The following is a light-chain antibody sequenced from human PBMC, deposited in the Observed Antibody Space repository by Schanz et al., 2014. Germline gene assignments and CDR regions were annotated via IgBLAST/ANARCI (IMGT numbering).Light chain of an antibody. CDR2: TNN. J-gene: IGLJ3*02. V-gene: IGLV1-44*01. CDR3: AAWDDSLNDVL. CDR1: TPNIGSNT. Sequence: SVLTQPPSASGTPGQRVTISCSGSTPNIGSNTINWYQQLPGTAPKLLIHTNNQRPSGVPDRFSASKSDTSASLAISGLQSEDEADYYCAAWDDSLNDVLFGGGTKVTVL.